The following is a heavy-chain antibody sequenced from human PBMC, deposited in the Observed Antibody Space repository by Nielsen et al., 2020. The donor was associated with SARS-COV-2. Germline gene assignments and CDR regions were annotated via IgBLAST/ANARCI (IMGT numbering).Heavy chain of an antibody. CDR2: IYYSGSV. V-gene: IGHV4-39*02. J-gene: IGHJ3*02. CDR3: ARGDIAVVPAAMFRGDDAFDI. D-gene: IGHD2-2*01. Sequence: SETLSLTCTVSGGSLSSRNYYWGWIRQPPGKGLEWIETIYYSGSVSYNPSLRSRVTISVDTSKKHFSLKLTSVTAADTAVYFCARGDIAVVPAAMFRGDDAFDIWGQGTMVRVSS. CDR1: GGSLSSRNYY.